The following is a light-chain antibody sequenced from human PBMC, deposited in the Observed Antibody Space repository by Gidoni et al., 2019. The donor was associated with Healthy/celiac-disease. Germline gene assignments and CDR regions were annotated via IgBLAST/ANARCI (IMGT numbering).Light chain of an antibody. CDR1: SLRSYY. CDR2: GKN. CDR3: NSRDSSGGV. V-gene: IGLV3-19*01. Sequence: SSELTQDPAVSVALGQTVRITCQGDSLRSYYASWYQQKPGQAPVLVIYGKNNRPSGIPDRFSGSSSGNTASLTITGAQAEDEADYYCNSRDSSGGVFVGGTKLTVL. J-gene: IGLJ3*02.